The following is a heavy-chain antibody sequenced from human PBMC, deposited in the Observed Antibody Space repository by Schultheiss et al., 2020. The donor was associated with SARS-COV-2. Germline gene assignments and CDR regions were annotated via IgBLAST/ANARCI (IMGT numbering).Heavy chain of an antibody. CDR2: IYPSGST. D-gene: IGHD5-24*01. CDR1: GGSISSSSYY. CDR3: ARLGRDGYNRYYYYGMDV. V-gene: IGHV4-39*07. Sequence: SETLSLTCTVSGGSISSSSYYWGWIRQPPGKGLEWIGSIYPSGSTYYNPSLKSRVTISVDTSKNQFSLKLSSVTAADTAVYYCARLGRDGYNRYYYYGMDVWGQGTTVTVSS. J-gene: IGHJ6*02.